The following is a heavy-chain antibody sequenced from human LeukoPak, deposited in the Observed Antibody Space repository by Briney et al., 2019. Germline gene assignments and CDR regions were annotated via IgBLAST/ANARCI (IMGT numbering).Heavy chain of an antibody. V-gene: IGHV1-2*02. CDR2: INPNSGGT. J-gene: IGHJ5*02. CDR1: GYTFTGYY. CDR3: ARGAGYYDSSGPLPPGP. Sequence: ASVKVSCKASGYTFTGYYMHWVRQAPGQGLEWMGWINPNSGGTNYAQKFQGRVTMTRDTSISTAYMELSRLRSDDTAVYYCARGAGYYDSSGPLPPGPWGQGTLVTVSS. D-gene: IGHD3-22*01.